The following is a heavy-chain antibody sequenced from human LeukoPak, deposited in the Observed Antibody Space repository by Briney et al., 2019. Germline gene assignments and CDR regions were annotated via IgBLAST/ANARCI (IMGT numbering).Heavy chain of an antibody. CDR2: IGSRSTSI. V-gene: IGHV3-21*01. J-gene: IGHJ3*02. Sequence: PGGSLRLSCAASGVTFTSHSMNWVRQAPGKGLEWVSSIGSRSTSIYYADSVKGRFTISRDNAKNSLYLQMNSLRAEDTAVYYYARESSESFDIWGQGTMVTVSS. CDR3: ARESSESFDI. CDR1: GVTFTSHS. D-gene: IGHD6-25*01.